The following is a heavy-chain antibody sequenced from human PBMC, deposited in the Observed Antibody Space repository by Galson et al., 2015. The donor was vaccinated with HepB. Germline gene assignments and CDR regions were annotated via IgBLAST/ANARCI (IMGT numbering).Heavy chain of an antibody. D-gene: IGHD2-2*01. CDR1: GYTFTSYY. J-gene: IGHJ3*02. CDR2: INPSGGST. CDR3: ARPRGYCSSTSCTAVLGI. Sequence: SVKVSCKASGYTFTSYYMHWVRQAPGQGLGWMGIINPSGGSTSYAQKFQGRVTMTRDTSTSTVYVELSSLRSEDTAVYYCARPRGYCSSTSCTAVLGIWGQGTMVTVSS. V-gene: IGHV1-46*01.